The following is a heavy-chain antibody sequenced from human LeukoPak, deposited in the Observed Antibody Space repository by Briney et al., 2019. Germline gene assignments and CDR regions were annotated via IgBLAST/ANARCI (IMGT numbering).Heavy chain of an antibody. V-gene: IGHV3-30*04. CDR1: GFTFSSYA. Sequence: PGGSLRLSCAASGFTFSSYAMHWVRQAPGKGLEWVAVISYDGSNKYYADSVKGRFTISRDNSKNTLYLQMNSLRAEDTAVYYCARDGAGYRDFPYYFDCWGQGTLVTVSS. CDR3: ARDGAGYRDFPYYFDC. J-gene: IGHJ4*02. D-gene: IGHD2/OR15-2a*01. CDR2: ISYDGSNK.